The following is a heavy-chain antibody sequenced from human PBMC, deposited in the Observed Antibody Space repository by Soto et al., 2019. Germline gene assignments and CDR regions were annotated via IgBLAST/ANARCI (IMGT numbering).Heavy chain of an antibody. CDR3: ARGSLSLGVTARGWFDP. CDR2: IIPIFGTA. J-gene: IGHJ5*02. CDR1: GGTFSSYA. D-gene: IGHD2-21*02. Sequence: SVKDSCKASGGTFSSYAISWVRQAPGQGLEWMGGIIPIFGTANYAQKFQGRVTITADESTSTAYMELSSLRSEDTAVYYCARGSLSLGVTARGWFDPWGQGTLFTVSS. V-gene: IGHV1-69*13.